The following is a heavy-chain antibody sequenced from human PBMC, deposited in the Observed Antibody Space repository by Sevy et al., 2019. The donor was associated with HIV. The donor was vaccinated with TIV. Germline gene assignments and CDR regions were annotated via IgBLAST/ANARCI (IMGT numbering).Heavy chain of an antibody. J-gene: IGHJ5*02. Sequence: SDTLSLTCTLSGGSITSLYWNWIRQPPGKGLEWIANIYYNGHINYNPSLKSRVTLSLDTSKNPFSLRLSSVTAADTAMYYCAGENAWGRGYAWGQGTLVTVSS. CDR3: AGENAWGRGYA. CDR2: IYYNGHI. V-gene: IGHV4-59*08. D-gene: IGHD1-1*01. CDR1: GGSITSLY.